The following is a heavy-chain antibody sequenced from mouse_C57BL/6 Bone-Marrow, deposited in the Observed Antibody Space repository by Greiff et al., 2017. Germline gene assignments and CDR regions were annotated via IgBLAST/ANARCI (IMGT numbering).Heavy chain of an antibody. V-gene: IGHV1-15*01. CDR3: TRPYYSDFDD. CDR1: GYTFTDYE. J-gene: IGHJ2*01. CDR2: IDPETGGT. D-gene: IGHD2-12*01. Sequence: VQLQQSGAELVRPGASVTLSCKASGYTFTDYEMHWVKQTPVHGLEWIGAIDPETGGTAYNQKFKGKAILTADKSSSTAYMELRSLTSEDSAVYYCTRPYYSDFDDWGQGTTLTVSS.